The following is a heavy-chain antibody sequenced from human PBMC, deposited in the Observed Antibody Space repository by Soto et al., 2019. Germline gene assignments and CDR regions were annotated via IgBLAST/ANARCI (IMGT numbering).Heavy chain of an antibody. Sequence: GGSLRLSCAASGFALNNAWINWVRQAPGKGLEWVGRIKTKALGGTTDFAAPVRGRFAITRDDSRNMVYMQMNTLNTEDTAVYYCTTDSYSPIVEVRFDYWGHGTLVTVSS. V-gene: IGHV3-15*07. J-gene: IGHJ4*01. CDR1: GFALNNAW. CDR3: TTDSYSPIVEVRFDY. CDR2: IKTKALGGTT. D-gene: IGHD1-26*01.